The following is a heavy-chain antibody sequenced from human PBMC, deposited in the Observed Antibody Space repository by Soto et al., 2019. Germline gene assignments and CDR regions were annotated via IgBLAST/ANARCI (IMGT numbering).Heavy chain of an antibody. Sequence: EVQLVESGGGLVQPGGSLRLSCAASGFTFSSYWMHWVRQAPGKGLVWVSRINSDGSSTSYADSVKGRFTISRDNAKNMLYLQMNSLRSEDTAVYYCARDHVVSRNWFDPWGQGTLVTVSS. V-gene: IGHV3-74*01. J-gene: IGHJ5*02. CDR2: INSDGSST. CDR3: ARDHVVSRNWFDP. CDR1: GFTFSSYW. D-gene: IGHD2-21*01.